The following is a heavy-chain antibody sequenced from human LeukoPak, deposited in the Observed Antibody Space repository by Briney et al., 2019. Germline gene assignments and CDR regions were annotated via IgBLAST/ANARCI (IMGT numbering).Heavy chain of an antibody. V-gene: IGHV3-74*01. D-gene: IGHD5/OR15-5a*01. CDR3: ARSTTHYYYYYMDV. J-gene: IGHJ6*03. CDR2: INSDGSST. CDR1: GITFSNYW. Sequence: PGGSLRLSCAASGITFSNYWMHWVRQTPGKGLVWVSRINSDGSSTTYADTVKGRFTISRDNAKNTLYLQMNSLRVEDTAIYYCARSTTHYYYYYMDVWGKGTTVTVSS.